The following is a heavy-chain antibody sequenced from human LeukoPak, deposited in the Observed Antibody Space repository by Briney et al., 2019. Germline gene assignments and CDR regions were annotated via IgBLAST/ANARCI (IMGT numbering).Heavy chain of an antibody. Sequence: GASVKVSCKASGGTFSSYAISWVRQAPGQGLEWMGRIIPILGIANYAQKFQGRVTITADKSTSTAYMELSSLRSEDTAVYYCARGYSSSWSPTGYWGQGTLVTVSS. CDR3: ARGYSSSWSPTGY. CDR1: GGTFSSYA. CDR2: IIPILGIA. J-gene: IGHJ4*02. V-gene: IGHV1-69*04. D-gene: IGHD6-13*01.